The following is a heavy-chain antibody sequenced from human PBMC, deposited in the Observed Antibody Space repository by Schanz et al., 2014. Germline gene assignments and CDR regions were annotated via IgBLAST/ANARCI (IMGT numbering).Heavy chain of an antibody. Sequence: VLLVESGGGLVQPGGSLRLSCAASAFTVSRNYMTWVRQAPGKGLEWVSVIYSGGSTYYADSVQGRFTISRDNSKDTLSLQMNSLRAEDTAVYYCARVWVVRGVISGAFDIWGQGTMVTVSS. D-gene: IGHD3-10*01. J-gene: IGHJ3*02. CDR3: ARVWVVRGVISGAFDI. CDR1: AFTVSRNY. CDR2: IYSGGST. V-gene: IGHV3-66*01.